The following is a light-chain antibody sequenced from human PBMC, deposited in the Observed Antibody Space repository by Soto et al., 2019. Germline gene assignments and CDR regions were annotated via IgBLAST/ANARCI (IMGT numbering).Light chain of an antibody. V-gene: IGKV3-20*01. CDR1: QSVSSSD. CDR2: DAS. CDR3: QQYGSSPYT. Sequence: EIVLTQSPGTLSLSPGERATLSCRASQSVSSSDLAWYQQKPGQAPRLLIYDASSRATGIPDRFSGSGSGTDFTLTISRLEPEEFAVYFCQQYGSSPYTFGQGTKLEIK. J-gene: IGKJ2*01.